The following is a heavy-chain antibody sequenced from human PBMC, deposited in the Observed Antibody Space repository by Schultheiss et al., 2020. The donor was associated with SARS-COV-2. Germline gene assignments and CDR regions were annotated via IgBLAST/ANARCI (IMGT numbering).Heavy chain of an antibody. D-gene: IGHD5-12*01. J-gene: IGHJ4*02. CDR1: GGSFSGYY. CDR2: INHSGST. CDR3: AREGVATDFDY. V-gene: IGHV4-34*01. Sequence: ESLKISCAVYGGSFSGYYWSWIRQPPGKGLEWIGEINHSGSTNYNPSLKSRVTISVDTSKNQFSLKLSSVTAADTAVYYCAREGVATDFDYWGQGTLVTVSS.